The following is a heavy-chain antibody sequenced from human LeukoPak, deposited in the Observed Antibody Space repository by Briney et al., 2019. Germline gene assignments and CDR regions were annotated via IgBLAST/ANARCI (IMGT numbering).Heavy chain of an antibody. Sequence: ASVKVSCKASGYTFTSYGISWVRQAPGQGLEWMGWISAYNGNTNYAQKLQGRVTMTTDTSTSTAYMELRSLRSDDTAVYYCARAPYCSGGSCDAEYFQHWGQGTLVTVSS. CDR1: GYTFTSYG. CDR2: ISAYNGNT. V-gene: IGHV1-18*01. CDR3: ARAPYCSGGSCDAEYFQH. D-gene: IGHD2-15*01. J-gene: IGHJ1*01.